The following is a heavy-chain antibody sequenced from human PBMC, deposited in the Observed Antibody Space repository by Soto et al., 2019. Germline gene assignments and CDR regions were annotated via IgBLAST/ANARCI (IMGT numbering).Heavy chain of an antibody. D-gene: IGHD2-15*01. Sequence: SETLSLTCTVSGGSISSYYWIWIRQPPGKGLEWIGYIYYSGSTNYNPSLKSRVTISVDTSKNQFSLKLSSVTAADTAVYYCARGRYCSGGSCYHRHWGQGTLVTVSS. CDR1: GGSISSYY. CDR2: IYYSGST. V-gene: IGHV4-59*01. J-gene: IGHJ4*02. CDR3: ARGRYCSGGSCYHRH.